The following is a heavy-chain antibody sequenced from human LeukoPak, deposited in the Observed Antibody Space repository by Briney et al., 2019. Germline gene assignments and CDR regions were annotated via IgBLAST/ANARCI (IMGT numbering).Heavy chain of an antibody. Sequence: SGPTLVNPTQTLTLTCTFSGFSLSTSGVGVGWIRQPPGKALEWLALIYWNDDKRYSPSLKSRLTITKDTSKNQVVLTMTNMDPVDTATYYCAHKGTANYYNWFDPWGQGTLVTVSP. D-gene: IGHD3-10*01. J-gene: IGHJ5*02. CDR2: IYWNDDK. CDR3: AHKGTANYYNWFDP. CDR1: GFSLSTSGVG. V-gene: IGHV2-5*01.